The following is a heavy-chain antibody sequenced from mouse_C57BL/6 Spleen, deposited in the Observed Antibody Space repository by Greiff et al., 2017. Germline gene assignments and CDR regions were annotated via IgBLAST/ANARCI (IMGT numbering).Heavy chain of an antibody. Sequence: EVKLVESGGGLVKPGGSLKLSCAASGFTFSSYTMSWVRQTPEKRLEWVATISGGGGNTYYPDSVKGRFTISRDNAKNTLYLKMSSLRSEDTALYHCARGSTIVTVYYFDYWGQGTTLTVSS. CDR1: GFTFSSYT. J-gene: IGHJ2*01. CDR2: ISGGGGNT. V-gene: IGHV5-9*01. D-gene: IGHD2-5*01. CDR3: ARGSTIVTVYYFDY.